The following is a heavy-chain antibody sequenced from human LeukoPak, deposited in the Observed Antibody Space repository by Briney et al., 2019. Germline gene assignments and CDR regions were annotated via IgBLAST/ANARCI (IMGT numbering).Heavy chain of an antibody. J-gene: IGHJ6*03. V-gene: IGHV1-18*01. Sequence: ASVKVSCKASGYTFTNYGISWVRQAPEQGLEWMGWISGYNGHTNYAQRFQGRVTMTTDTSTSTAYMELRSLRSDDTGVYYCARDGRRRYDYYYYYMDVWGKGTTVTVSS. CDR2: ISGYNGHT. CDR3: ARDGRRRYDYYYYYMDV. CDR1: GYTFTNYG. D-gene: IGHD3-9*01.